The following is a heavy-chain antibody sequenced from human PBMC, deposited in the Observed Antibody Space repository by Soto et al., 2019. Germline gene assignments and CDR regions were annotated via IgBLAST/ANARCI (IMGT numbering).Heavy chain of an antibody. CDR3: VRDLSVTTKFDY. V-gene: IGHV3-74*01. J-gene: IGHJ4*02. D-gene: IGHD4-17*01. CDR1: GFTFSSYW. CDR2: INGDGTTT. Sequence: GGSLRLSCAASGFTFSSYWMHWVRQAPGKGLVWVSRINGDGTTTGYADFVKGRFSISRDSAKNTLYLQMNSLRAEDTAVYYCVRDLSVTTKFDYWGQGTLVTVSS.